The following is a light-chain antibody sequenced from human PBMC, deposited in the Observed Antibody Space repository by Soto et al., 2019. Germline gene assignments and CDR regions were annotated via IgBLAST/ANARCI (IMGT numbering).Light chain of an antibody. CDR2: RDS. J-gene: IGLJ3*02. Sequence: QSVLIQPPSASATPGQRVTVSCSGSSSNIGNNYVYWFQQLPGAAPKLLIYRDSQRPSGVPDRFSGSKSGTSASLAISGLQSEDEADYFCSAWDDSLSGYWLFGGGTKLTVL. V-gene: IGLV1-47*01. CDR1: SSNIGNNY. CDR3: SAWDDSLSGYWL.